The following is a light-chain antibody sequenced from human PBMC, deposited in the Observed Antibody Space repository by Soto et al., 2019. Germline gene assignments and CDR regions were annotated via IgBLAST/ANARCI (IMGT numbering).Light chain of an antibody. Sequence: EIVMTQSPATLSVSPGERATLSCRASQSVSSNLAWYQQKPGQAPRLLIYGASTRATGFPARFSGSGSGTDFTLTVSSLQSEDFAVYYCQQYNNWPQTFGQGTKVDIK. CDR3: QQYNNWPQT. J-gene: IGKJ1*01. V-gene: IGKV3-15*01. CDR2: GAS. CDR1: QSVSSN.